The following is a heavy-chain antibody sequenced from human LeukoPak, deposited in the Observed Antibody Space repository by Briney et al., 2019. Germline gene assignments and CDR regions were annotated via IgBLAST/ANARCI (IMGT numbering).Heavy chain of an antibody. J-gene: IGHJ5*02. Sequence: GESLKISCKGSGYSFTSYWIGWVRQMPGKGLEWMGTINPGDSDTRYSPSFQGQVTISVDKSINTAYLQWSSLKASDTAMYYCARQWLYHDSSAYRNYNCFDPWGQGTLVTVSS. CDR3: ARQWLYHDSSAYRNYNCFDP. CDR2: INPGDSDT. CDR1: GYSFTSYW. D-gene: IGHD3-22*01. V-gene: IGHV5-51*01.